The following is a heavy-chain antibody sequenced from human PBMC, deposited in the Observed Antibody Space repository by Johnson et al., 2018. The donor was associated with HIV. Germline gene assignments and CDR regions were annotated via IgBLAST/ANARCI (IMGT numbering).Heavy chain of an antibody. CDR1: KFIFSSYA. CDR2: ISGSGSST. V-gene: IGHV3-23*04. CDR3: AKEQAGGPGGWSAVDI. J-gene: IGHJ3*02. D-gene: IGHD6-19*01. Sequence: VQLVESGGGLVQPGGSLRLSCAASKFIFSSYAMSWVRQGPGKGLEWVSGISGSGSSTHYAESVKGRFTISRDNSKNTLYLQMNSLRFEGTAIYYCAKEQAGGPGGWSAVDIWGQGTTVTVSS.